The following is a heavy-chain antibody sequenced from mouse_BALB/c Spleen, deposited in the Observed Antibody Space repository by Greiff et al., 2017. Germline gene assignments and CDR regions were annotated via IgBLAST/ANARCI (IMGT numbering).Heavy chain of an antibody. V-gene: IGHV1-7*01. Sequence: VQLVESGAELAKPGASVKMSCKASGYTFTSYWMHWVKQRPGQGLEWIGYINPSTGYTEYNQKFKDKATLTADKSSSTAYMQLSSLTSEDSAVYYCARPGGNYLYYAMDYWGQGTSVTVSS. CDR1: GYTFTSYW. D-gene: IGHD2-1*01. J-gene: IGHJ4*01. CDR2: INPSTGYT. CDR3: ARPGGNYLYYAMDY.